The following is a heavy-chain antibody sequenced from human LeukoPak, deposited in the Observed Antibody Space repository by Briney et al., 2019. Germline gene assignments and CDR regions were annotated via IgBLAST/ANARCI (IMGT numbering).Heavy chain of an antibody. CDR1: GFTFNKYT. CDR2: ISSSSSYI. D-gene: IGHD3-22*01. V-gene: IGHV3-21*01. Sequence: GGFLRLSFAASGFTFNKYTMNWVRQAPGKGLEWVSSISSSSSYIYYADSVKGRFTISRDNAKNSLYLQMNSLRAEDTAVYYCARDPYRIVVVPHYFDYWGQGTLVTVSS. CDR3: ARDPYRIVVVPHYFDY. J-gene: IGHJ4*02.